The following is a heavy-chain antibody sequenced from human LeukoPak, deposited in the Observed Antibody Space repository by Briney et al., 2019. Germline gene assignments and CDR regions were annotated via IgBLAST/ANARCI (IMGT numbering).Heavy chain of an antibody. D-gene: IGHD5-18*01. CDR1: GFTFSNYW. CDR2: IKQDGSEK. CDR3: ARRGYSYGVPLDY. V-gene: IGHV3-7*01. J-gene: IGHJ4*02. Sequence: GGSLRLSCAASGFTFSNYWMSWVRQAPGKGLEWVANIKQDGSEKYYVDSVKGRFTISRDNAKNSLYLQMSSLRAEDTAVYYCARRGYSYGVPLDYWGQGTLITVSS.